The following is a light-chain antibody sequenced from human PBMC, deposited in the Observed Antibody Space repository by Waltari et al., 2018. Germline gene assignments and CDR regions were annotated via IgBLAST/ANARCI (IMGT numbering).Light chain of an antibody. CDR2: TAS. J-gene: IGKJ1*01. CDR1: QGISSN. Sequence: DIQLTQSPSFLSASVGDKVTITCRASQGISSNLAWYHQKPGRAPRLLIYTASILQNGVPSRFSGSGSGTEFTLTISSLQPEDFATYYCQQVNSYPRTFGQGTKVEIK. V-gene: IGKV1-9*01. CDR3: QQVNSYPRT.